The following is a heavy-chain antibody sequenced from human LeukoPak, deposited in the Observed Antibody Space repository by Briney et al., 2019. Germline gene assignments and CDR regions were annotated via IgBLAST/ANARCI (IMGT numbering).Heavy chain of an antibody. V-gene: IGHV1-2*06. CDR3: AGDFGSSSDY. Sequence: ASVKVSCKASGYIFTGYYVYWVRQAPGQGLEWMGRIYPASGDTNYAQKFQGRVTMTRDTSISTAYMELSRLRSDDMAVYYCAGDFGSSSDYWGQGTLVTVSS. CDR2: IYPASGDT. CDR1: GYIFTGYY. J-gene: IGHJ4*02. D-gene: IGHD6-6*01.